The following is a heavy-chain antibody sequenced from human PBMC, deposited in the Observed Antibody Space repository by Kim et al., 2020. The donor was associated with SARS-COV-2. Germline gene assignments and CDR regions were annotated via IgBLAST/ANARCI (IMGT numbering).Heavy chain of an antibody. CDR3: ARDGYSYGYGVDP. Sequence: SETLSLTCTVSGGSISSSSYYWGWIRQPPGKGLEWIGSIYYSGSTYYNPSLKSRVTISVDTSKNQFSLKLSSVTAADTAVYYCARDGYSYGYGVDPWGQGTLVTVSS. V-gene: IGHV4-39*07. J-gene: IGHJ5*02. D-gene: IGHD5-18*01. CDR2: IYYSGST. CDR1: GGSISSSSYY.